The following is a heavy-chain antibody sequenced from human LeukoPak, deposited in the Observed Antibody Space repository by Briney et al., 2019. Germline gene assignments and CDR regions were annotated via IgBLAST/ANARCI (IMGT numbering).Heavy chain of an antibody. Sequence: GGSLRLSCAASGFTFSSYSMNWVRQAPGKGLEWVSSISSSSYIYYADSVKGRFTISRDNAKNSLYLQMNSLRAEDTAVYYCARDSRITIFGVVIRNNWFDPWGQGTLVTVSS. CDR2: ISSSSYI. D-gene: IGHD3-3*01. CDR3: ARDSRITIFGVVIRNNWFDP. V-gene: IGHV3-21*01. CDR1: GFTFSSYS. J-gene: IGHJ5*02.